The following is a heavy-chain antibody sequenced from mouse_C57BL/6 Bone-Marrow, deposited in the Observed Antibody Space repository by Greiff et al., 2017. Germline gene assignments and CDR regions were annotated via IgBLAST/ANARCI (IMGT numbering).Heavy chain of an antibody. CDR2: ISDGGSYT. D-gene: IGHD2-5*01. Sequence: EVKLVESGGGLVKPGGSLKLSCAASGFTFSSYAMSWVRQTPEKRLEWVATISDGGSYTYYPDNVKGRFTISRDNAKNNLYLQMSHLKSEDTAMYYCARENYSNYIDYWSQGTTLTVSS. J-gene: IGHJ2*01. V-gene: IGHV5-4*01. CDR1: GFTFSSYA. CDR3: ARENYSNYIDY.